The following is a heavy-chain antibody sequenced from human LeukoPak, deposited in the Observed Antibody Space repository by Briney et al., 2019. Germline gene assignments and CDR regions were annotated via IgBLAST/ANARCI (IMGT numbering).Heavy chain of an antibody. CDR3: ARPKPYCSSTSCSDY. CDR1: GGSFSGYY. V-gene: IGHV4-34*01. Sequence: SETLSLTCAVYGGSFSGYYWSWIRQPPGKGLEWIGEINHSGSTNYNPSLKSRVTISVDTSKNQFSLKLSSVTAADTAVYCCARPKPYCSSTSCSDYWGQGTLVTVSS. J-gene: IGHJ4*02. CDR2: INHSGST. D-gene: IGHD2-2*01.